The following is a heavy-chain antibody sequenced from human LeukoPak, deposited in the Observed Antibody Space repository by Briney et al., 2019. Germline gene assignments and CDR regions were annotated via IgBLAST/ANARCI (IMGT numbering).Heavy chain of an antibody. J-gene: IGHJ2*01. Sequence: GGSLRLSCTASGFTFGDYAMSWFRQAPGKGLEWVGFIRSKAYGGTTEYAASVKGRFTISRDDSKSIAYLQMNSLKTEDTAVYYCTRVDGDYPGWYFDLWGRGTLVTVSS. CDR1: GFTFGDYA. CDR2: IRSKAYGGTT. CDR3: TRVDGDYPGWYFDL. D-gene: IGHD4-17*01. V-gene: IGHV3-49*03.